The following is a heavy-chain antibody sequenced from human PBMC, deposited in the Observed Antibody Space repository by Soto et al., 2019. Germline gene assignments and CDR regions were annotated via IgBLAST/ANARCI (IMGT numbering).Heavy chain of an antibody. CDR3: AKLSGRGYYDSSGYSHFDY. CDR1: GFTFNSYA. Sequence: EVQLLESGGGLVQPGGSLRLSCAASGFTFNSYAMSWVRQAPGKGLEWVSGISGSGGDTYYADSVKDRFTISRDNSKNTLYLQMNSLRAEDTAVYYCAKLSGRGYYDSSGYSHFDYWGQGTLVTVSS. J-gene: IGHJ4*02. CDR2: ISGSGGDT. D-gene: IGHD3-22*01. V-gene: IGHV3-23*01.